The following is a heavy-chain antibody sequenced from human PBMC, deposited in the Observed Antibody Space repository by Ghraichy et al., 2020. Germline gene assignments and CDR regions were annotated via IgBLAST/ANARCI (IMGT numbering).Heavy chain of an antibody. J-gene: IGHJ5*02. CDR2: VHATERA. V-gene: IGHV4-34*01. CDR1: GGSFKSYF. Sequence: SETLSLTCEVSGGSFKSYFFSWLRQIPGRGLEWIGDVHATERANYNPSLESRVIMSVDTANSQVALRLSSVNGADTGLYYCARRRRGGQTPHWFDPWGPGTAVTVSA. D-gene: IGHD4-23*01. CDR3: ARRRRGGQTPHWFDP.